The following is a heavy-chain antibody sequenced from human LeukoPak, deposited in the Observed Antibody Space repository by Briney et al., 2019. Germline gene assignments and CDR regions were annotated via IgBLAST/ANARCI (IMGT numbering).Heavy chain of an antibody. Sequence: GGSLRLSCAASGFTFSSYAKSWVRQAPGKGLEWVSAISGSGGSTYYADSVKGRFTISRDNSKNTLYLQMNSLRAEDTAVYYCAKTPWGSYRYLLDYWGQGTLVTVSS. CDR2: ISGSGGST. CDR1: GFTFSSYA. V-gene: IGHV3-23*01. J-gene: IGHJ4*02. D-gene: IGHD3-16*02. CDR3: AKTPWGSYRYLLDY.